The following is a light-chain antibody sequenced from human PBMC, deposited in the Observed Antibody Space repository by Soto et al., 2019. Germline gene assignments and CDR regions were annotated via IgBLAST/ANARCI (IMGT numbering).Light chain of an antibody. CDR2: DAS. Sequence: DIQMTQSPSTLSASVGDGVTITCRASQSISNRLAWYQQKPGEAPKYLIYDASTLDSGAPSRFSGSGSGTEFTLSISSLQPDDFATYYYQQYNSYPWTFGQGTKVEI. V-gene: IGKV1-5*01. CDR1: QSISNR. CDR3: QQYNSYPWT. J-gene: IGKJ1*01.